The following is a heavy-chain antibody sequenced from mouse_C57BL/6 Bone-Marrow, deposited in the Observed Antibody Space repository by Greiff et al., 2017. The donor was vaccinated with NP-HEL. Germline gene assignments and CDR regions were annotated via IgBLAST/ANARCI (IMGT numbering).Heavy chain of an antibody. J-gene: IGHJ3*01. CDR3: ARDCPIYYDDDVGFAY. D-gene: IGHD2-4*01. Sequence: EVQVVESGGGLVKPGGSLKLSCAASGFTFSSYAMSWVRQTPEKRLEWVATISDGGSYTYYPDNVKGRFTISRDNAKNNLYLQMSHLKSEDTAMYYCARDCPIYYDDDVGFAYWGQGTLVTVSA. V-gene: IGHV5-4*01. CDR1: GFTFSSYA. CDR2: ISDGGSYT.